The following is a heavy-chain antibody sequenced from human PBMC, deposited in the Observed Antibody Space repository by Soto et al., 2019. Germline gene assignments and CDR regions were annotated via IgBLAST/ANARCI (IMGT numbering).Heavy chain of an antibody. Sequence: SETLSLTCTVSGGSISSYYWSWIRQPPGKGLEWIGYIYYSGSTNYNPSLKSRVTISVDTSKNQFSLKLSSVTAADTAVYYCARVNVLRDFDWLSIPPATFDDWGQGTLDTVSS. D-gene: IGHD3-9*01. CDR1: GGSISSYY. J-gene: IGHJ4*02. V-gene: IGHV4-59*01. CDR2: IYYSGST. CDR3: ARVNVLRDFDWLSIPPATFDD.